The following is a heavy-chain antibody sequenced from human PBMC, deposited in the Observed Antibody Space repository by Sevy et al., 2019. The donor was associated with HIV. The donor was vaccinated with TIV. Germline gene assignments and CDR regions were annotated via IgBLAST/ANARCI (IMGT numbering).Heavy chain of an antibody. CDR3: ARGPDYYDSSGYYLAEFYFDY. CDR2: IYSGGST. Sequence: GGSLRLSCAASGFTVSSNYMSWVRLAPGKGLEWVSVIYSGGSTYYADSVKGRFTISRDNSKNTLYLQMNSLRAEDTAVYYCARGPDYYDSSGYYLAEFYFDYWGQGTLVTVSS. D-gene: IGHD3-22*01. J-gene: IGHJ4*02. CDR1: GFTVSSNY. V-gene: IGHV3-53*01.